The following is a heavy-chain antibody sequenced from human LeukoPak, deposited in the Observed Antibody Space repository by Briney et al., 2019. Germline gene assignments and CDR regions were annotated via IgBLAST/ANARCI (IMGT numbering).Heavy chain of an antibody. CDR3: ARTVTVKGMDY. V-gene: IGHV4-39*01. Sequence: PSETLSLTCTVSGGSISSSSYYWGWIRQPPGKGLEWIGSMYYSGSTYYNPSLKSRVAISVDTSKKQVSLKLSSVTAADTAVYFCARTVTVKGMDYWGQGTLVTVSS. J-gene: IGHJ4*02. D-gene: IGHD4-11*01. CDR1: GGSISSSSYY. CDR2: MYYSGST.